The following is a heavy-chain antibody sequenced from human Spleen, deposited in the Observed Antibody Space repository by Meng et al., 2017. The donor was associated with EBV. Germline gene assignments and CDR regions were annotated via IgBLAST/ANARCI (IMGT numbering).Heavy chain of an antibody. Sequence: VDLQHVGESLLSPYASPSRPQDVDEILVNGDVCSWIQQTPEKSLEWVGEINHSGKTKHNPSLKRRVTISVETSTRKFSLKLTSMTAADTAVYYCATWWGKGYYWGQENLVTVSS. CDR1: EILVNGDV. CDR2: INHSGKT. CDR3: ATWWGKGYY. D-gene: IGHD2-8*02. V-gene: IGHV4-34*01. J-gene: IGHJ4*02.